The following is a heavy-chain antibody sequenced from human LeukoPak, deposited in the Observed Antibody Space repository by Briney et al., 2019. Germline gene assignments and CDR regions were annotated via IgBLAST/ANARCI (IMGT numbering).Heavy chain of an antibody. J-gene: IGHJ4*02. CDR1: GFTFSSYA. V-gene: IGHV3-23*01. CDR3: AKDQWLLPYFDY. Sequence: GGSLRLSSAASGFTFSSYAMSWVRQAPGKGLEWVSAISGSGGSTYYADSVEGRFTISRDNSKNTLYLQMNSLRAEDTAVYYCAKDQWLLPYFDYWGQGTLVTVSS. CDR2: ISGSGGST. D-gene: IGHD3-22*01.